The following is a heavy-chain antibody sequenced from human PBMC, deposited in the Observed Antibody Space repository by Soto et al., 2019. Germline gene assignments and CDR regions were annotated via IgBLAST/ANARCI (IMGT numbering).Heavy chain of an antibody. V-gene: IGHV1-69*02. Sequence: QVQLVQSGAEVKKPGSSVKVSCKASGGTFSRYTISWVRQAPGQGLEWMGRIIPILDIPNYAQNFQGRVTITAHKSTSTDYMELSSLRSDDTAVYYCASHFTGVLVLGASPPGGDNYGWDVWGQGTTVTVSS. D-gene: IGHD2-15*01. CDR1: GGTFSRYT. CDR2: IIPILDIP. CDR3: ASHFTGVLVLGASPPGGDNYGWDV. J-gene: IGHJ6*02.